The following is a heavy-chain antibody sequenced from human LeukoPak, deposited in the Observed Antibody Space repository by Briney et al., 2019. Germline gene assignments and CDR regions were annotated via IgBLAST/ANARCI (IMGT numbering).Heavy chain of an antibody. CDR1: GFTFSSYD. D-gene: IGHD3-10*01. V-gene: IGHV3-30-3*01. CDR3: ARDRRTYYGSGSYYYGMDV. J-gene: IGHJ6*02. Sequence: GGSLRLCCAACGFTFSSYDLHWGRQAPGKGVEGVAVISYDGSNKYYADSVHPPFPLSTDNSNNTLFFQMSRLRAEDTAVYYCARDRRTYYGSGSYYYGMDVWGQGTTVTVSS. CDR2: ISYDGSNK.